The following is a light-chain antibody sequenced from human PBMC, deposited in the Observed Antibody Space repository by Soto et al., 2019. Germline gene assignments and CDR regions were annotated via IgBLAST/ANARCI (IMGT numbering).Light chain of an antibody. Sequence: QSVLNQPASVSGSPGQSITISCTGTSRDVGGYNYVSWYQQHPGKAPKLMIYDVSNRPSGVSNRFSGSKSGNTASLTISGLQAEDEADYYCNSYTSSSTYVFGTGTKVTVL. CDR2: DVS. CDR3: NSYTSSSTYV. V-gene: IGLV2-14*01. CDR1: SRDVGGYNY. J-gene: IGLJ1*01.